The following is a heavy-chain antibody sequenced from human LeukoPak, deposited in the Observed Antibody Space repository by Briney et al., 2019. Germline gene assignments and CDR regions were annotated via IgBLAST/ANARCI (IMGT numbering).Heavy chain of an antibody. Sequence: SETLSLTCAVYGGSFSGYYWSWIRQPPGKGLEWIGEINHSGSTNYNPSLKSRVTISVDTSKNQFSLKLSSVTAADTAVYYCARVEYSSSLDYWYFDLWGRGTLVAVSS. J-gene: IGHJ2*01. D-gene: IGHD6-6*01. CDR3: ARVEYSSSLDYWYFDL. V-gene: IGHV4-34*01. CDR1: GGSFSGYY. CDR2: INHSGST.